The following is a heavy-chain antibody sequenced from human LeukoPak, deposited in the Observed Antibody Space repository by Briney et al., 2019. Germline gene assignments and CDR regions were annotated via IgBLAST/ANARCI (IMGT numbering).Heavy chain of an antibody. V-gene: IGHV4-34*01. J-gene: IGHJ4*02. Sequence: PWETLSLTCAVYGGSFSGYYWSWIRQPPGKGLEWIGEINHSGSTNYNPSLKSRVTISVDTSKNQFSLKLSSVTAADTAVYYCARVFHYYGSGEFDYWGQGTLVTVSS. CDR2: INHSGST. D-gene: IGHD3-10*01. CDR1: GGSFSGYY. CDR3: ARVFHYYGSGEFDY.